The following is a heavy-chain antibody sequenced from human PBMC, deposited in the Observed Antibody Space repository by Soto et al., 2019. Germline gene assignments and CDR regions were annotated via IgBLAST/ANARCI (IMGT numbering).Heavy chain of an antibody. D-gene: IGHD3-10*01. V-gene: IGHV3-66*01. Sequence: GGSLRLSCAASGFTVSSNYMSWVRQAPGKGLEWVSVIYSGGSTYYADSVKGRFTISRDNSKNTLYLQMNSLRAEDTAGYYCARVEEGGGYYYGSGSYRAYYYYMDVWGKGTTVTVSS. CDR2: IYSGGST. CDR1: GFTVSSNY. CDR3: ARVEEGGGYYYGSGSYRAYYYYMDV. J-gene: IGHJ6*03.